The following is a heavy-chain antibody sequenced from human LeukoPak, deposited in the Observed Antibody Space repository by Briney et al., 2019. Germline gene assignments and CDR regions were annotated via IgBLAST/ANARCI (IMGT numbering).Heavy chain of an antibody. CDR2: IYYSGST. D-gene: IGHD3-22*01. CDR3: ARNGPHYYDNSGYLDY. V-gene: IGHV4-59*01. CDR1: GGSISSYY. J-gene: IGHJ4*02. Sequence: SETLSLTCTVSGGSISSYYWSWIRQPPGKGLEWIGNIYYSGSTNYNPSLRSLVTISVDTSKNQFSLRLTSVTAADTAVYYCARNGPHYYDNSGYLDYWGQGTLVTVSS.